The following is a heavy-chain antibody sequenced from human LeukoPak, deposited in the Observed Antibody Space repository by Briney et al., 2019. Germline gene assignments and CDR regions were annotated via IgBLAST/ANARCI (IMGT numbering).Heavy chain of an antibody. CDR2: ISGSGGST. V-gene: IGHV3-23*01. CDR1: GFTFSSYA. Sequence: GGPLRLSCAASGFTFSSYAMSWVRQAPGKGLEWVSAISGSGGSTYYADSVKGLFTISRDNSKNTLYLQMNSLRAEDTAVYYCAKEFYDILTGSQGHFDYWGQGTLVTVSS. CDR3: AKEFYDILTGSQGHFDY. J-gene: IGHJ4*02. D-gene: IGHD3-9*01.